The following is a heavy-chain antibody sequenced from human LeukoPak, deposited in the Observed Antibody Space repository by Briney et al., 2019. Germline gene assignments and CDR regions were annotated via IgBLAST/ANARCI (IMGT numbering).Heavy chain of an antibody. D-gene: IGHD3-10*01. CDR2: INHSGST. CDR1: GGSFSGYY. V-gene: IGHV4-34*01. CDR3: ASGSYYKAHGY. Sequence: SETLSLTXAVYGGSFSGYYWSWIRQPPGKGLEWVGEINHSGSTNYNPPLKSRVTISVDTSKNQFSLKLSSVTAADTAVYYCASGSYYKAHGYWGQGTLVTVSS. J-gene: IGHJ4*02.